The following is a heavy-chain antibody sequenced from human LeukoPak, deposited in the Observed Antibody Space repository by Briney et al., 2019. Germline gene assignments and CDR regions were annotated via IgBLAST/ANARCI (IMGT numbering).Heavy chain of an antibody. D-gene: IGHD6-6*01. CDR1: GFTFSSYA. CDR2: ISYDGSNK. V-gene: IGHV3-30*04. J-gene: IGHJ6*03. CDR3: ARPARPYYYYYYMDV. Sequence: GGSLRLSCAASGFTFSSYAMHWVRQAPGKGLEWVAVISYDGSNKYYADSVKGRFTISRDNSKNTLYLQMNSPRAEDTAVYYCARPARPYYYYYYMDVWGKGTTVTVSS.